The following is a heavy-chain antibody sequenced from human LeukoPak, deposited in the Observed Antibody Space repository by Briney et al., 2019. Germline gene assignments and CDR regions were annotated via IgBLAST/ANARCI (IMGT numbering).Heavy chain of an antibody. J-gene: IGHJ4*02. CDR1: GFTFSSYS. CDR2: ISSSSSTI. CDR3: ARDRRDSSGYYPLDY. V-gene: IGHV3-48*01. D-gene: IGHD3-22*01. Sequence: QPGGSLRLSCAASGFTFSSYSMNWVRQAPGKGLEWVSYISSSSSTIYYADSVKGRFTISRDNAKNSLYLQMNSLRAEDTAVYYCARDRRDSSGYYPLDYWGQGTLVTVSS.